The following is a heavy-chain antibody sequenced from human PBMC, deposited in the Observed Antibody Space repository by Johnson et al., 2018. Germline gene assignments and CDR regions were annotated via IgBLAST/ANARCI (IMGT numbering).Heavy chain of an antibody. Sequence: QVQLQESGPGLVKPSETLSLTCTVSGGSISNYYWSWIRQPPGKGLEWIGYIYYSGSTNYNPSLKSRVTISVDTSKNQFSLKLGSVTAADTAVYYGARRIAPAGSAAFDIWGQGTMVTVSS. D-gene: IGHD6-13*01. V-gene: IGHV4-59*01. J-gene: IGHJ3*02. CDR1: GGSISNYY. CDR3: ARRIAPAGSAAFDI. CDR2: IYYSGST.